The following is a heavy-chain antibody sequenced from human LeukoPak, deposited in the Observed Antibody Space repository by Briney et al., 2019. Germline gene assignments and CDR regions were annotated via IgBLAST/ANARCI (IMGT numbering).Heavy chain of an antibody. D-gene: IGHD3-10*01. Sequence: GRSLRLSCAASGFTFGSYVMHWVRQAPGKGLQWVAVTSSDGSNKYYADSVKGRFTISRGNSKNTLYLQMNSLSAEDTAVYYCARGDHYASGTFLYYFHYWGQGTLVTVSS. CDR2: TSSDGSNK. CDR1: GFTFGSYV. J-gene: IGHJ4*02. V-gene: IGHV3-30*01. CDR3: ARGDHYASGTFLYYFHY.